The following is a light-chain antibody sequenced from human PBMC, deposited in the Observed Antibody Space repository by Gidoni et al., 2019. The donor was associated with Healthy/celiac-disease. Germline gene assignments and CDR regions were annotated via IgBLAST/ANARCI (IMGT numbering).Light chain of an antibody. V-gene: IGKV3-11*01. J-gene: IGKJ2*01. CDR1: QSVSSY. CDR3: QQRSNWPPGYT. CDR2: DAS. Sequence: EIVLTQSPATLSLSPGERDTLSCRASQSVSSYLAWYQQKPGQAPRLLIYDASNSATGIPARFSGSGSGTDFTLTISSLEPEDFTVYYCQQRSNWPPGYTFGQGTKLEIK.